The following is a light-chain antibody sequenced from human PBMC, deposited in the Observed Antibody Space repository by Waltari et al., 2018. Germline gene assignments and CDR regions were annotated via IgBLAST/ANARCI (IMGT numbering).Light chain of an antibody. Sequence: EIMLTQSPRTLSLSPGERATLSCRARQSISRSLAWYQHKPGQAPRLLIYGASSRATGIPDRFSGSGSGTDFSLTISRLQPEDFAVYYCQHYVRIPATFSQGTKVDIK. J-gene: IGKJ1*01. V-gene: IGKV3-20*01. CDR3: QHYVRIPAT. CDR1: QSISRS. CDR2: GAS.